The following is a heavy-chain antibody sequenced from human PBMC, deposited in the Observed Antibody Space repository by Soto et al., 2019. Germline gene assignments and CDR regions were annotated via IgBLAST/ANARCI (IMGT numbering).Heavy chain of an antibody. V-gene: IGHV4-34*01. Sequence: SETLSLTCAVYGGSFSGYYWSWIRQPPGKGLEWIGEINHSGSTNYNPSLKSRVTISVDTSKNQFSLKLSSVTAADTAVYYCARGRVAAAGTNYFDYWGQGTLVTVSS. D-gene: IGHD6-13*01. CDR2: INHSGST. J-gene: IGHJ4*02. CDR1: GGSFSGYY. CDR3: ARGRVAAAGTNYFDY.